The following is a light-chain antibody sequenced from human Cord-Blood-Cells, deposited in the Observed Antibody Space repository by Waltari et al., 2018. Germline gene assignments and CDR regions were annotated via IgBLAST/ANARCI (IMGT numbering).Light chain of an antibody. CDR3: LLSYSGARV. Sequence: QPVVTQEPSLTVSPVGRGPRTRGPSTGPVTSGHYPYWFQQNPGQVLRTLIYDTSNKHSWTPARFSGSLLGGKAALTLSGAQPEDEAEYYCLLSYSGARVFGGGTKLTVL. J-gene: IGLJ3*02. V-gene: IGLV7-46*01. CDR1: TGPVTSGHY. CDR2: DTS.